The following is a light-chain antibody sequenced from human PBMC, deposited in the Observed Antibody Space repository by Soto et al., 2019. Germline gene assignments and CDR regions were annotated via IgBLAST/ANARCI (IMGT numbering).Light chain of an antibody. CDR1: SSDVGSYDL. CDR2: EVS. J-gene: IGLJ1*01. V-gene: IGLV2-14*02. Sequence: QSALTQPASVSGSPGQSITISCTGTSSDVGSYDLVSWFQHHPGEAPKLMIYEVSNRPSRVSNRFSGSKSGNTASLTISGLQAEDEADYYCSSYTRSSTSYVFGTGTKVTVL. CDR3: SSYTRSSTSYV.